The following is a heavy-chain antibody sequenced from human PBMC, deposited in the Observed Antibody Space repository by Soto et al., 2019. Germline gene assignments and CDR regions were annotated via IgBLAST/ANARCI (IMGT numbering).Heavy chain of an antibody. V-gene: IGHV2-5*01. CDR3: THRRAGLNGV. CDR1: GFSLSTTAVG. D-gene: IGHD2-8*01. J-gene: IGHJ1*01. Sequence: GSGPTLVNPTQTLTLTCTFSGFSLSTTAVGVGWVRQPPGKALEWLALIYWNDEKRYSPSLKNRLSITKDTSKTRLVLTMTNMDPLDTARYYCTHRRAGLNGVWGQGILVTVSS. CDR2: IYWNDEK.